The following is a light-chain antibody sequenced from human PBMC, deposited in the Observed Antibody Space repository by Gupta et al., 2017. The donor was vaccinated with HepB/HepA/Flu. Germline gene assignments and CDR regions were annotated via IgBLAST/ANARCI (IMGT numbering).Light chain of an antibody. J-gene: IGLJ3*02. CDR3: CSNAGTLTWV. Sequence: QSALTQPPSVSGSPGQSVTISCTGTGRHISYYNRVSWYQQPPGAAPKLIIYEVTKRPSGVPDRFSGSKSGSTASLTISGLQAEDEAIYWCCSNAGTLTWVFGGGTKLTVL. CDR1: GRHISYYNR. CDR2: EVT. V-gene: IGLV2-18*02.